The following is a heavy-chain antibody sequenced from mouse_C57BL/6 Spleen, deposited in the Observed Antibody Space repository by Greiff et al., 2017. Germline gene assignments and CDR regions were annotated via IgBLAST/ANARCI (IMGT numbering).Heavy chain of an antibody. J-gene: IGHJ2*01. V-gene: IGHV1-80*01. CDR3: ARAGGTEDY. CDR1: GSAFSSSW. D-gene: IGHD3-3*01. CDR2: IYPGDGYT. Sequence: QVQLQQSGAELVKPGASVKISCKASGSAFSSSWMNWVKQRPGKGLEWIGQIYPGDGYTNYNGKFKGKPTLTADKTSSTAYVQRSSLTAEDFAVYCCARAGGTEDYWGQGTTLTVSS.